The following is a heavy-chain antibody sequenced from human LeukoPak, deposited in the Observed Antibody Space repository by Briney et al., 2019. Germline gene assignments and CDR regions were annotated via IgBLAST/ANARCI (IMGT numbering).Heavy chain of an antibody. J-gene: IGHJ4*02. CDR3: ARDMPCPDY. CDR2: IWYDGSNK. V-gene: IGHV3-33*01. Sequence: GGSLRLSCAASGFTFSSYGMHWVRQAPGKGLEWVAVIWYDGSNKYYADSVKGRVTISRDNSKKTLYLQMNSLRAEDTAVYYCARDMPCPDYWGQGTLVTVSS. CDR1: GFTFSSYG. D-gene: IGHD2-2*01.